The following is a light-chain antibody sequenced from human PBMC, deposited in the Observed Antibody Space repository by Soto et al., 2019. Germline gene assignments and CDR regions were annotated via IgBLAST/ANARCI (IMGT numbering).Light chain of an antibody. Sequence: DVVMTQSPLSLPVTLGQPASISCRSSQGLVYSYGSVFLNWFHQRPGQSPRRLIYWVSNRDSGVPDRFSASGSGPDFTLKISRVEAEDVGVYYCMQGTHWPWTFGQGTKVEIK. CDR2: WVS. CDR3: MQGTHWPWT. V-gene: IGKV2-30*01. J-gene: IGKJ1*01. CDR1: QGLVYSYGSVF.